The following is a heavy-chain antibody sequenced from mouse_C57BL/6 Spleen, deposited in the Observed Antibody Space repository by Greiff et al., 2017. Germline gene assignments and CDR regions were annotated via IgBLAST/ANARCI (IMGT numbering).Heavy chain of an antibody. CDR1: GYTFTDHT. V-gene: IGHV1-78*01. J-gene: IGHJ4*01. D-gene: IGHD1-1*01. Sequence: QVQLQQSDAELVKPGASVKISCKASGYTFTDHTIHWMKQRPEQGLEWIGYIYPRDGSTKYNEKFKGKATLTADKSSSTAYMQLNSRTSEDSTFYFCARVYYGSSYYYYAMGYWGQGTSVTVSS. CDR3: ARVYYGSSYYYYAMGY. CDR2: IYPRDGST.